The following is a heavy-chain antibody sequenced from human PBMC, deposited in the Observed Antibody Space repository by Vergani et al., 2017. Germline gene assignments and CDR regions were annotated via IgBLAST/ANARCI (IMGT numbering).Heavy chain of an antibody. J-gene: IGHJ4*02. CDR3: VKGQITISAGRFDS. V-gene: IGHV3-9*01. Sequence: EVQMVESGGCLIQPGRFLTLSWVASGFTFEDYGMHLVRQSPGRGLEWIAGNSWNSDDVGYADSVKGRFSISRDNAKNSLSLQMDSLRDEDTAFYYCVKGQITISAGRFDSWGQGTLVTVS. CDR2: NSWNSDDV. CDR1: GFTFEDYG. D-gene: IGHD6-13*01.